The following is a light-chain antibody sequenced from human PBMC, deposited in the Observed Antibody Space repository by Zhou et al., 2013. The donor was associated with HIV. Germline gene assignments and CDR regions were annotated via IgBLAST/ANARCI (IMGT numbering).Light chain of an antibody. CDR2: DAS. CDR3: QQRSNWPMYT. J-gene: IGKJ2*01. Sequence: EIVLTQSPGTLSLSPGERATLSCRASLSVSSSNLAWYQQKSGQAPRLLIYDASNRATGIPARFSGSGSGTDFTLSISSLEPEDFAVYYCQQRSNWPMYTFGQGTKLEIK. CDR1: LSVSSSN. V-gene: IGKV3D-20*02.